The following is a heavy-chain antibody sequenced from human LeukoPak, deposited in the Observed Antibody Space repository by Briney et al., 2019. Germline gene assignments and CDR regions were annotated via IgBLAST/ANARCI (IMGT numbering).Heavy chain of an antibody. D-gene: IGHD6-13*01. Sequence: ASVKVSCKASGYTFTGYYMHWVRQAPGQGLEWMGRINPNSGGTNYAQKFQGRVTMTRDTSVSTAYMELSRLRSDDTAVYYCARVGSSWYEGWFDPWGQGTLVTVSS. CDR2: INPNSGGT. CDR3: ARVGSSWYEGWFDP. J-gene: IGHJ5*02. V-gene: IGHV1-2*06. CDR1: GYTFTGYY.